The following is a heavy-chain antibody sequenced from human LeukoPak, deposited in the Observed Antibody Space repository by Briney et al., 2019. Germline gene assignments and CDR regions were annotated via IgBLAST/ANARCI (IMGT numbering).Heavy chain of an antibody. J-gene: IGHJ4*02. CDR2: INHSGST. CDR3: ARGRPYYYGSGSYYNPLADY. D-gene: IGHD3-10*01. CDR1: GGSFSGYY. Sequence: KPSETLSLTCAVYGGSFSGYYWSWIRQPPGKGLEWIGEINHSGSTNYNPSLKNRVTISVDTSKNQFSLELSSVTAADTAVYYCARGRPYYYGSGSYYNPLADYWGQGTLVTVSS. V-gene: IGHV4-34*01.